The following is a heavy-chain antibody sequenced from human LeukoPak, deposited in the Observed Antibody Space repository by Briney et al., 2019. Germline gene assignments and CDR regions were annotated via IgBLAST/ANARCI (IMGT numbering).Heavy chain of an antibody. V-gene: IGHV3-48*03. CDR2: MSASGSVK. CDR1: GFTLSGYD. D-gene: IGHD3-9*01. CDR3: ARAPPLDYDILTGYPDY. Sequence: PGGSLRLSCAAYGFTLSGYDMNWIRQAPGKGLEWLSYMSASGSVKYYADSVKGRFTISRDNAKNSLYLQMNSLRAEDTAVYYCARAPPLDYDILTGYPDYWGQGTLVTVSS. J-gene: IGHJ4*02.